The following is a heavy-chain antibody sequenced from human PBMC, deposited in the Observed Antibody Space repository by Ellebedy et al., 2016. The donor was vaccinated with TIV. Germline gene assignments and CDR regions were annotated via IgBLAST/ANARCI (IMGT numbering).Heavy chain of an antibody. Sequence: SETLSLXCTVSGGSISSSSYYRGWIRQPPGKGLEWIGSIYYSGSTYYNPSLKSRVTISVDTSKNQFSLKLSSVTAADTAVYYCARDWGGYCSGGSCVKGMDVWGQGTTVTVSS. V-gene: IGHV4-39*07. D-gene: IGHD2-15*01. J-gene: IGHJ6*02. CDR3: ARDWGGYCSGGSCVKGMDV. CDR2: IYYSGST. CDR1: GGSISSSSYY.